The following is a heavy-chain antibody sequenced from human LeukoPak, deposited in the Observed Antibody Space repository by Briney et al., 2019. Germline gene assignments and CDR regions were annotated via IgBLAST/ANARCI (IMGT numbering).Heavy chain of an antibody. CDR3: AGADSGPSFPPDY. CDR2: ISSNGDST. D-gene: IGHD5-12*01. CDR1: GFTFSNYA. J-gene: IGHJ4*02. Sequence: PGGSLRLSCAASGFTFSNYAMHWVRQAPGKGLEYVSAISSNGDSTYYAKSVKGSFTISRDNSNNTLFLQMGSLTPEDMAVYYCAGADSGPSFPPDYWGQGTLVTVSS. V-gene: IGHV3-64*01.